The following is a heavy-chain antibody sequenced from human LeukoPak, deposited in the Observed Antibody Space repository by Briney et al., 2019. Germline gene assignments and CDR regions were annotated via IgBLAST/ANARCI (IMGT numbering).Heavy chain of an antibody. V-gene: IGHV3-23*01. J-gene: IGHJ4*02. CDR2: ISGSGGST. D-gene: IGHD5-18*01. CDR1: GFTFSNAW. CDR3: AKDRAWIQLWSFDY. Sequence: GGSLRLSCAASGFTFSNAWMSRVRQAPGKGLEWVSAISGSGGSTYYADSVKGRLTISRDNSKNTLYLQMNSLRAEDTAVYYCAKDRAWIQLWSFDYWGQGTLVTVSS.